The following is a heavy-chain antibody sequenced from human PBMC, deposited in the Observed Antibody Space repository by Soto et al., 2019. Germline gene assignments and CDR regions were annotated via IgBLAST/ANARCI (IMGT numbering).Heavy chain of an antibody. Sequence: EVQMLESGGGLVQPGGSLRLSCAASGFTLSSYALIWVRQAPGKGLEWVSGISGSGDFTFDEDSVRGLFTISRDNSMNTLYLQMNSLRVEYTAVYYCARVPTIFGVGVYAFDFWGQGTMATVSS. CDR1: GFTLSSYA. V-gene: IGHV3-23*01. D-gene: IGHD3-3*01. CDR3: ARVPTIFGVGVYAFDF. J-gene: IGHJ3*01. CDR2: ISGSGDFT.